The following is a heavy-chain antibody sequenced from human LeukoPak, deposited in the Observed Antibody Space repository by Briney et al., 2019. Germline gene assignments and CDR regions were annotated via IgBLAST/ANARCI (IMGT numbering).Heavy chain of an antibody. CDR3: ARGPDSSGNAIYYYGMDV. V-gene: IGHV3-48*04. J-gene: IGHJ6*02. CDR1: GFTFSSYS. CDR2: ISSSSSTI. Sequence: PGGSLRLSCAASGFTFSSYSMNWVRQAPGKGLEGVSYISSSSSTIYYADSVKGRFTISRDNAKNSLYLQMNSLRAEDTAVYYCARGPDSSGNAIYYYGMDVWGQGTTVTVSS. D-gene: IGHD6-25*01.